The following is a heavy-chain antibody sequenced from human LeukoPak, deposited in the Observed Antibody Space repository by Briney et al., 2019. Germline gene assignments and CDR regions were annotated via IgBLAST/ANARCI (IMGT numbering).Heavy chain of an antibody. D-gene: IGHD2-15*01. J-gene: IGHJ4*02. Sequence: GGSLRLSCAASGFTFSSYAMHWVRQAPGKGLEWVAVISYDGSNKYYADSVKGRFTISRDNSKNTLYLQMNSLRAEDTAVCYCARDGYCSGGSCGYFDYWGQGTLVTVSS. V-gene: IGHV3-30*04. CDR3: ARDGYCSGGSCGYFDY. CDR1: GFTFSSYA. CDR2: ISYDGSNK.